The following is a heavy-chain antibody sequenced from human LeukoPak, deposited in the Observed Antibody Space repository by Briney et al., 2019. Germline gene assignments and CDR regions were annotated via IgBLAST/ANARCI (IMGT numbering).Heavy chain of an antibody. J-gene: IGHJ4*02. CDR1: GGSISSSSYY. CDR2: ISYSGST. D-gene: IGHD5-18*01. V-gene: IGHV4-39*01. CDR3: AKSRGSSYIEN. Sequence: SETLSLTCTVSGGSISSSSYYWGWIRQPPGKGLEWIGTISYSGSTYYNPSLKSRVTISVDSSTNQFSLNLSSVTAADTAVYYCAKSRGSSYIENWGQGTLVTVSS.